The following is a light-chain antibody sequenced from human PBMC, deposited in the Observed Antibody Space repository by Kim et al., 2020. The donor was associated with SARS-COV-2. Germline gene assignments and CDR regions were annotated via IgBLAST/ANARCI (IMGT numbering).Light chain of an antibody. V-gene: IGLV6-57*03. J-gene: IGLJ3*02. CDR3: QSYDSSTPCV. CDR1: SGSIASNY. CDR2: EDN. Sequence: NFMLTQSPSVSESPGETVTISCTRSSGSIASNYVQWYQQRPGSAPNTVIYEDNQRPSGVPARFSGSIDSSSNSASLTISGLRTEDEADYYCQSYDSSTPCVFGGGNKVTVL.